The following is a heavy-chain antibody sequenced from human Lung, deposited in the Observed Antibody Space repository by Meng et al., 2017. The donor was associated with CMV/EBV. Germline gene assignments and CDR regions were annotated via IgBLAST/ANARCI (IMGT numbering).Heavy chain of an antibody. J-gene: IGHJ6*02. D-gene: IGHD3-16*01. CDR2: IIPILGIA. CDR1: GGTFSSYT. V-gene: IGHV1-69*02. CDR3: AKWGWGALYGGMDV. Sequence: SXXVSXKTSGGTFSSYTISWVRQAPGQGLEWMGRIIPILGIASYSQKFQGRVTITADKSTSKAYMELSSLRSEDTAVYYCAKWGWGALYGGMDVWDQGTXVTVSS.